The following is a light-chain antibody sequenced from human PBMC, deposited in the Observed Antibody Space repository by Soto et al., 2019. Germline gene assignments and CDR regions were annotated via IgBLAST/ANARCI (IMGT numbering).Light chain of an antibody. CDR2: GAS. J-gene: IGKJ4*01. CDR3: QQRANWPLT. Sequence: IVLTQSPGTLSLSPGKRATLSCRASQSISSSYLAWYQQRPGQAPRLLIYGASSRATGIPDRFSGSGSGTEFTLTISRLEPEDFAVYYCQQRANWPLTFGGGTKVDIK. V-gene: IGKV3D-20*02. CDR1: QSISSSY.